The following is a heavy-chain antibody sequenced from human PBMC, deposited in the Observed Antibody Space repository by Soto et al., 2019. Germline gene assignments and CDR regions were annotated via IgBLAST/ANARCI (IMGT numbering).Heavy chain of an antibody. V-gene: IGHV4-59*01. Sequence: SETLSLTCTVSAASFSKYYWTWIRQSPGKGLEWIGYIYFNGNTNYNPSLERRVTMSIDTSNKQFSLNLSSVTAADTAVYYCASVTFGGIVLAHWGQGALVTVSS. CDR3: ASVTFGGIVLAH. CDR1: AASFSKYY. CDR2: IYFNGNT. J-gene: IGHJ4*02. D-gene: IGHD3-16*01.